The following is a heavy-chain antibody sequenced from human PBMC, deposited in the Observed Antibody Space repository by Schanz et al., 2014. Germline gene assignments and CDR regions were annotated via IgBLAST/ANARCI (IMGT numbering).Heavy chain of an antibody. CDR1: GASISGSSDY. D-gene: IGHD4-4*01. CDR2: IYYTGTT. V-gene: IGHV4-39*01. J-gene: IGHJ3*02. CDR3: ARRDNYLSAFDI. Sequence: QLQLQESGPGLVKPSETLSLTCTVSGASISGSSDYWGWIRQSPGKGLEWIGNIYYTGTTYYNPSLKSRFSISVDTSKTQVPLNLPSVTAADTAVFYCARRDNYLSAFDIWGQGTMVTVSS.